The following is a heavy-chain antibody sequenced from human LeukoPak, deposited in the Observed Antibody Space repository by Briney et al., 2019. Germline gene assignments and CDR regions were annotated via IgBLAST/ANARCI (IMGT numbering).Heavy chain of an antibody. J-gene: IGHJ4*02. Sequence: GSLRLSCAASGFTFSDYYMSWIRQPPGKGLEWIGEVNHSGSTNYNPSLKSRVTISVDTSKNQSSLKLNSVTAADTAVYYCARQETYYYDSSGYPIFDYWGQGTLVTVSS. D-gene: IGHD3-22*01. CDR1: GFTFSDYY. CDR2: VNHSGST. CDR3: ARQETYYYDSSGYPIFDY. V-gene: IGHV4-34*01.